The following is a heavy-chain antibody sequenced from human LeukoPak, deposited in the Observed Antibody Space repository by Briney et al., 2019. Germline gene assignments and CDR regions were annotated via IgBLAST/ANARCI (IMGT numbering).Heavy chain of an antibody. Sequence: GASVKVSCKASGYTFTGYYMHWVRQAPGQGLEWMGRINPNSGGTNYAQKFQGRVTMTRDTSISTAYMELSRLRSDDTAVYYCARSAFRQGWGEPDAFDIWGQGTMVTVSS. J-gene: IGHJ3*02. V-gene: IGHV1-2*06. CDR3: ARSAFRQGWGEPDAFDI. D-gene: IGHD3-10*01. CDR1: GYTFTGYY. CDR2: INPNSGGT.